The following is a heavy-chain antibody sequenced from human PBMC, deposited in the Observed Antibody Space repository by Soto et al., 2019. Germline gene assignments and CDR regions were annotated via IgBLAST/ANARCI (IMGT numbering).Heavy chain of an antibody. CDR2: IDTDGGGT. J-gene: IGHJ1*01. CDR1: GFTFRSHR. CDR3: ATVFDV. V-gene: IGHV3-74*01. Sequence: EVQLVESGGGLVQPGGSLRVSCAASGFTFRSHRIHWVRQAPGKGLEWVSRIDTDGGGTSYADSVKGRLTISTDNAETTVYLQMNGLRVEDTAVYYCATVFDVWGQGTLVTVSS. D-gene: IGHD3-9*01.